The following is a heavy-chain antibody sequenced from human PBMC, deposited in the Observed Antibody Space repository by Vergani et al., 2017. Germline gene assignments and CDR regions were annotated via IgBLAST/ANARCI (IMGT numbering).Heavy chain of an antibody. CDR3: ARRETSYYYDSSAPLGFAFDI. CDR1: GGTFSSYA. D-gene: IGHD3-22*01. J-gene: IGHJ3*02. V-gene: IGHV1-69*01. Sequence: QVQLVQSGAEVKKSGSSVKVSCKASGGTFSSYAISWVRQAPGQGLEWMGGIIPIFGTANYAQKFQGRVTITADESTSTAYMELSSLRSEDTAVYYCARRETSYYYDSSAPLGFAFDIWGQGTMVTVSS. CDR2: IIPIFGTA.